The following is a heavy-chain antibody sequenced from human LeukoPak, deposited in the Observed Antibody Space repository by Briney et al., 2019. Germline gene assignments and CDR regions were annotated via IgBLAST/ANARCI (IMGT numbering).Heavy chain of an antibody. V-gene: IGHV1-8*01. CDR3: ARGGSPYYYGSGNPTNAFDP. J-gene: IGHJ5*02. CDR2: MNPNSGNT. CDR1: GYTFTSYD. D-gene: IGHD3-10*01. Sequence: ASVKVSCKASGYTFTSYDINWVRQATGQGLEWMGWMNPNSGNTGYAQKFQGRVTMTRNTSISTAYMELSSLRSEDTAVYYCARGGSPYYYGSGNPTNAFDPWGQGTLVTVSS.